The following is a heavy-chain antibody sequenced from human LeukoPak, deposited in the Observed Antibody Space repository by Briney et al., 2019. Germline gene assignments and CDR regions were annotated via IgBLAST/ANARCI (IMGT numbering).Heavy chain of an antibody. Sequence: GGSLRLCCGASGFSVSTNHMSWVRKAPGKGLEWVANIKQDGSEKYYVDSVKGRFTISRDNSKTSLYLQLTSLRAEDTALYYCARDRGRNSFDYWGQGTLVSVSS. J-gene: IGHJ4*02. CDR2: IKQDGSEK. V-gene: IGHV3-7*01. CDR3: ARDRGRNSFDY. D-gene: IGHD1-14*01. CDR1: GFSVSTNH.